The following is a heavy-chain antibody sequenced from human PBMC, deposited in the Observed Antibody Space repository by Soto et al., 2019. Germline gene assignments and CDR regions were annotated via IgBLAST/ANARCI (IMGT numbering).Heavy chain of an antibody. CDR2: IPHSGST. CDR1: GVSISSDNW. J-gene: IGHJ4*02. V-gene: IGHV4-4*02. CDR3: ARDQGSHPGD. Sequence: QVQLQESGPGLVRPSGTVSLTCAVSGVSISSDNWWSWVRQPPGKALEWIGEIPHSGSTNYTPSLTSRVTMSVVPSKDLFSLTLNSVTAADTAFYYCARDQGSHPGDWGQGTLVSVSS. D-gene: IGHD6-13*01.